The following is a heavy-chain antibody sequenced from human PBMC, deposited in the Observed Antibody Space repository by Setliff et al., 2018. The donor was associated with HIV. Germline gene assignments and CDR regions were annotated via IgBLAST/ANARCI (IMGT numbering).Heavy chain of an antibody. Sequence: GGSLRLSCAASGFTFSHYAMHWVRQAPGQSLEWMGWINVGKGDTKYSQEFQGRITIPTDTSANTGYMELSSLRSDDTAVYFCARGALLAVFDFDHWGHGTLVTVSS. CDR1: GFTFSHYA. D-gene: IGHD3-10*01. V-gene: IGHV1-3*01. CDR2: INVGKGDT. J-gene: IGHJ4*01. CDR3: ARGALLAVFDFDH.